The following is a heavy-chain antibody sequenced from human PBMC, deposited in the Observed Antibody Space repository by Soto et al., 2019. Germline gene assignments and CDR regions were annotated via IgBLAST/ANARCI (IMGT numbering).Heavy chain of an antibody. CDR3: AKAPDSSGYESWFDP. D-gene: IGHD3-22*01. Sequence: GGSLRLSCAASGFPFSSYGMHWVRQAPGKGLEWVAVISYDGSNKYYADSVKGRFTISRDNSKNTLYLQMNSLRAEDTAVYYCAKAPDSSGYESWFDPWGQGTLVTVSS. V-gene: IGHV3-30*18. CDR2: ISYDGSNK. J-gene: IGHJ5*02. CDR1: GFPFSSYG.